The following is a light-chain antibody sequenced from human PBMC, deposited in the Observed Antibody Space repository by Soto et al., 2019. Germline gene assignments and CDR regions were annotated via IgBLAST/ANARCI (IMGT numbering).Light chain of an antibody. CDR3: QQYYSIWWT. Sequence: DIVMTQSPDSLAVFLGERATINCKSGQSVLYSSNNKNYLAWYQQKPGQPPKLLIYWASTRQSGVPDRFSGSGSGTDFTLTTSSLQAEDVAVYYCQQYYSIWWTFGQGTKVEIK. V-gene: IGKV4-1*01. CDR1: QSVLYSSNNKNY. CDR2: WAS. J-gene: IGKJ1*01.